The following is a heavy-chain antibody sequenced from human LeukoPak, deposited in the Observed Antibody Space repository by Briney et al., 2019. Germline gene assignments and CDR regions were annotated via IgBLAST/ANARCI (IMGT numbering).Heavy chain of an antibody. J-gene: IGHJ5*02. V-gene: IGHV4-31*03. D-gene: IGHD3-22*01. Sequence: SETLSLTCTVSGGSINSGHYYWSWIRQHPGKGLEWIGYIYYSGSTYYNPSLKSRVDISADTSKNQFSLKLNSVTAADTAVYYCARGLYYDSSGTFFAPWGKGTLVSVSS. CDR2: IYYSGST. CDR3: ARGLYYDSSGTFFAP. CDR1: GGSINSGHYY.